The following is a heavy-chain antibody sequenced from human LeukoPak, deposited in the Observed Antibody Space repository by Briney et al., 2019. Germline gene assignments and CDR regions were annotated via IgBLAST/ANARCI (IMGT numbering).Heavy chain of an antibody. CDR1: GFDFRTYW. CDR2: INPDGSIT. D-gene: IGHD2-2*01. CDR3: AGPTCLRGGYCSTNF. V-gene: IGHV3-74*01. J-gene: IGHJ4*02. Sequence: PGGSLRLSCVASGFDFRTYWMDWVRQVPGKGLVWVSRINPDGSITSYADSVKGRFTISRDNAKNTVYLQMNSLRAEDTAVYYCAGPTCLRGGYCSTNFWGQGTLVTVSS.